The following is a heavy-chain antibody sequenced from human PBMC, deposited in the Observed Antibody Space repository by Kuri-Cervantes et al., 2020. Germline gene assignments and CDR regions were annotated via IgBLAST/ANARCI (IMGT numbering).Heavy chain of an antibody. CDR1: GGSVSSGSYY. J-gene: IGHJ6*02. Sequence: SETLSLTCTVSGGSVSSGSYYWSWIRQPPGKGLEWIGYIYYSGSTNYNPSLKSRVTISVDTSKNQFSLKLSSVTAADTAVYYCAREMTQNWGSLYFQHYYYYGMDVWGQGTTVTVSS. V-gene: IGHV4-61*01. CDR3: AREMTQNWGSLYFQHYYYYGMDV. CDR2: IYYSGST. D-gene: IGHD7-27*01.